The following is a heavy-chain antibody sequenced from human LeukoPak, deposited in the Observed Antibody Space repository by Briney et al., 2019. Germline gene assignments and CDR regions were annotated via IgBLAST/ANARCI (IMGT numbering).Heavy chain of an antibody. J-gene: IGHJ4*02. V-gene: IGHV4-59*08. CDR2: IYYSGAT. CDR3: ARFGITVVRGGKYYFDY. D-gene: IGHD3-10*01. CDR1: GGAISNDD. Sequence: SETLSLTCTVSGGAISNDDWSCIRQPPGKGLEWIGDIYYSGATKYNPSLKSRITISVDTSKNQFSLMLSSVTAADTAVYYCARFGITVVRGGKYYFDYWGQGTLVTVSS.